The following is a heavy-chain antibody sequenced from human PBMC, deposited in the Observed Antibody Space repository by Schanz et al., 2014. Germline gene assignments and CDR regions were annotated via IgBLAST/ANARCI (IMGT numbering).Heavy chain of an antibody. V-gene: IGHV3-15*01. D-gene: IGHD3-10*01. CDR1: GLTFTSAW. Sequence: EVQLLESGGGLVQPGGSLRLSCATSGLTFTSAWMSWVRQAPGKGLEWVGRIKGKTDGGTADYAAPMKGRFTISRDDSKNTLFLQMNSLETEDTAVYYCAKYRGYYRVSGSYRELEYWGQGTLVTVSS. CDR2: IKGKTDGGTA. CDR3: AKYRGYYRVSGSYRELEY. J-gene: IGHJ4*02.